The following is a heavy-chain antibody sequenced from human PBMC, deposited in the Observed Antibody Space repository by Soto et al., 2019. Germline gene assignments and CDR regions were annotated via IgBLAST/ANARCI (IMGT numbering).Heavy chain of an antibody. CDR2: IYHSGRT. CDR1: GGSINSSNW. CDR3: AGYYGSGSYYVDWFDP. J-gene: IGHJ5*02. V-gene: IGHV4-4*02. D-gene: IGHD3-10*01. Sequence: QVQLQESGPGLVKPSGTLSLTCAVSGGSINSSNWWTWVRQPPGQGLEWIGEIYHSGRTNYNPSLKSRVTISIVTSKNQFSLKLASVTAADTAVYYCAGYYGSGSYYVDWFDPGGQGTLVTVSS.